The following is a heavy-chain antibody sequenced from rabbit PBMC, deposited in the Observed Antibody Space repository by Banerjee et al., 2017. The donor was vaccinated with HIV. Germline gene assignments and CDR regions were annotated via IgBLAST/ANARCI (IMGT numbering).Heavy chain of an antibody. CDR2: ISTGDGNT. J-gene: IGHJ4*01. CDR3: AKDSLYFGNL. D-gene: IGHD1-1*01. V-gene: IGHV1S45*01. CDR1: GFSFSSSWW. Sequence: QEQLEESGGGLVTPEGSLTLTCTASGFSFSSSWWICWVRQAPGKGLEWIGCISTGDGNTYYASWAKGRFTISKTSSTTVTLQMTSLTVADTATYFCAKDSLYFGNLWGPGSLVTV.